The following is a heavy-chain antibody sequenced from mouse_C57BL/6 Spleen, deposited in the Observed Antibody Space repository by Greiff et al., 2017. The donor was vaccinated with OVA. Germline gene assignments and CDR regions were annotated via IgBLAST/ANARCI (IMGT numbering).Heavy chain of an antibody. Sequence: EVKLVESGGGLVKPGGSLKLSCAASGFTFSSYAMSWVRQTPEKRLEWVATISDGGSYTYYPDNVKGRFTISRDNAKNNLYLQMSHLKSEDTAMYYCARDGGGNYYFDYWGQGTTLTVSS. CDR1: GFTFSSYA. CDR3: ARDGGGNYYFDY. CDR2: ISDGGSYT. V-gene: IGHV5-4*01. J-gene: IGHJ2*01. D-gene: IGHD2-1*01.